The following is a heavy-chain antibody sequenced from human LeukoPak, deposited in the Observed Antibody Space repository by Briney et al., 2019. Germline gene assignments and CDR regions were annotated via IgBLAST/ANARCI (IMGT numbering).Heavy chain of an antibody. Sequence: KPSETLSLTCTVSGYSISSGYYWGWIRQPTGKGLEWIGSVYHSGSTYYNPSLSSRVTISVDTSKNQFSLKLSSVTAADTAVYYCARVPYSGTYYVDSWGQGTLVTVSS. CDR1: GYSISSGYY. CDR2: VYHSGST. V-gene: IGHV4-38-2*02. J-gene: IGHJ4*02. CDR3: ARVPYSGTYYVDS. D-gene: IGHD1-26*01.